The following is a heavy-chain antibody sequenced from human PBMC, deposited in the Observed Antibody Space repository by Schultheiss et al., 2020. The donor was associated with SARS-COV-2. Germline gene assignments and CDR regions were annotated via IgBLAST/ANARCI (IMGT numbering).Heavy chain of an antibody. CDR2: IYYSGST. CDR1: GGSISNGAYY. Sequence: SETLSLTCTVSGGSISNGAYYWSWIRQHPGKGLEWIGYIYYSGSTHYNPSLQGRVTISVDTSTTQFSLKLGSVTAADTAVYYCVRHTPGQQGRFFDWSFDYWGQGTLVTVSS. J-gene: IGHJ4*02. CDR3: VRHTPGQQGRFFDWSFDY. V-gene: IGHV4-39*01. D-gene: IGHD3-9*01.